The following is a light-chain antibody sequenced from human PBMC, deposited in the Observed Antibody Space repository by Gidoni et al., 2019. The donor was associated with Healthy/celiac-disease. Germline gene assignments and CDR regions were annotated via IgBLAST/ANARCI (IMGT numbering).Light chain of an antibody. J-gene: IGLJ2*01. CDR3: SSYTSSSTLGHVV. Sequence: QSALTQPASVSGSPGQSITIPCTGTSSDVGGYHYVSWYQQHPGKAPKLMIYDVSNRPSGVSNRFSGSKSGNTASLTISGLQAEDEADYYCSSYTSSSTLGHVVFGGGTKLTVL. CDR1: SSDVGGYHY. CDR2: DVS. V-gene: IGLV2-14*03.